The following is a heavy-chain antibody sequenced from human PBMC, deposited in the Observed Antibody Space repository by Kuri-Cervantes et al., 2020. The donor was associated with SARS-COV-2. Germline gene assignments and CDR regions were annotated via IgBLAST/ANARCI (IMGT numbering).Heavy chain of an antibody. CDR2: INSDGSST. CDR1: GFTFSSYW. CDR3: AREPHIVPAAIYYYYYYGMDV. Sequence: GESLKISCAASGFTFSSYWMHWVRQAPGKGLVWVSRINSDGSSTSYADSVKGRFTISRDNAKNTLYLQMNSLRAEDTTVYYCAREPHIVPAAIYYYYYYGMDVWGQGTTVTGSS. J-gene: IGHJ6*02. D-gene: IGHD2-2*01. V-gene: IGHV3-74*01.